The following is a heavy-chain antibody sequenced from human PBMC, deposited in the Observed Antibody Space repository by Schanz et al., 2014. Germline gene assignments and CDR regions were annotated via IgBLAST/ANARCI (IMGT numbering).Heavy chain of an antibody. CDR1: GYSFTPFP. Sequence: QVQLVQSWAEVKGPGASVKVSCKASGYSFTPFPIHWVRQAPGQRLEWMGWINAGTGNTEYSQKFQGRVTMTRDTSTSTVYIELHILTSEDTAVYYCARGRTFDYWGQGTLVTVSS. J-gene: IGHJ4*02. CDR2: INAGTGNT. CDR3: ARGRTFDY. V-gene: IGHV1-3*01.